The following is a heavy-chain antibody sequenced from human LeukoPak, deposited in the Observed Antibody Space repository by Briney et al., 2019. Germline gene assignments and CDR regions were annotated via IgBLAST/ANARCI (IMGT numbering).Heavy chain of an antibody. V-gene: IGHV1-18*01. J-gene: IGHJ4*02. CDR1: GYTFTSYG. CDR3: ARGDDSSGYYPLGY. D-gene: IGHD3-22*01. Sequence: ASVKVSCKASGYTFTSYGISWVRQAPGQGLEWMGWISAYNGVTNYAQKLQGRVTMTTDTSTSTAYKKLRSLRSDDTAVYYCARGDDSSGYYPLGYWGQGTLVTVSS. CDR2: ISAYNGVT.